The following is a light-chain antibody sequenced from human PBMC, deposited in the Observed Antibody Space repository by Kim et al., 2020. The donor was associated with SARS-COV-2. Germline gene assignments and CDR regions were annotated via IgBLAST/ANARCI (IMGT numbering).Light chain of an antibody. Sequence: GKPVSIACTRSGGSIDDNYVQWYQQRPGGVPTTVIYEDDQRPSGVSDRFSGSIDNSSNSASLTISGLRTEDEADYYCQSYNRDNVLFGGGTQLTVL. V-gene: IGLV6-57*03. CDR2: EDD. CDR1: GGSIDDNY. CDR3: QSYNRDNVL. J-gene: IGLJ2*01.